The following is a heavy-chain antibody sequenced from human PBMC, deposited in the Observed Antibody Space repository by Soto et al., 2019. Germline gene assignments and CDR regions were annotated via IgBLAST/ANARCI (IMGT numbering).Heavy chain of an antibody. CDR1: GFTFSGSA. Sequence: PGGSLRLSCAASGFTFSGSAMHWVRQASGKGLEWVGRIRSKANSYATAYAASVKGRFTISRDDSKNTAYLQMNSLKTEDTAVYYCTRHPPDYSNYRAHYYGMDVWGQGTTVTVSS. V-gene: IGHV3-73*01. J-gene: IGHJ6*02. CDR3: TRHPPDYSNYRAHYYGMDV. D-gene: IGHD4-4*01. CDR2: IRSKANSYAT.